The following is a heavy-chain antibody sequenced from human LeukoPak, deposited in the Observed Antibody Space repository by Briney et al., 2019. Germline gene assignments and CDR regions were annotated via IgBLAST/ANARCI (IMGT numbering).Heavy chain of an antibody. CDR3: VRHHKYCSSTSCYKVGDPTDAFYI. CDR2: GDYSGGT. D-gene: IGHD2-2*01. CDR1: GDSFSSVTDY. J-gene: IGHJ3*02. V-gene: IGHV4-39*01. Sequence: RTSETLSLTCTVSGDSFSSVTDYWAWIRQPPGKGLEWIASGDYSGGTYYNPSLESRVAISADTSKNQFSLKLSSVTAADTAVYYCVRHHKYCSSTSCYKVGDPTDAFYIWGLGTMVTVSS.